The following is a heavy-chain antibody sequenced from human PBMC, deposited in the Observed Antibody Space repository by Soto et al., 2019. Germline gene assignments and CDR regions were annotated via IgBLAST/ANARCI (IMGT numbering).Heavy chain of an antibody. CDR2: IYSGGST. V-gene: IGHV3-53*01. CDR3: ARSRPTDLDYGDYVDYYYYGMDV. J-gene: IGHJ6*02. CDR1: GFTVSSNY. D-gene: IGHD4-17*01. Sequence: GGSLRLSCAASGFTVSSNYMSWVRQAPGKGLEWVSVIYSGGSTYYADSVKGRFTISRDNSKNTLYLQMNSLRAEDTAVYYCARSRPTDLDYGDYVDYYYYGMDVWGQGTTVTVSS.